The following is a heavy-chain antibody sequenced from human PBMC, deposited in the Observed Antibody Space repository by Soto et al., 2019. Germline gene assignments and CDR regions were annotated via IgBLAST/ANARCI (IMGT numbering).Heavy chain of an antibody. J-gene: IGHJ4*02. D-gene: IGHD6-19*01. V-gene: IGHV3-23*01. CDR2: FIDSGGST. Sequence: EVQLLESGGGLVQPGGSLRLSCAASGFPFSTYDMSWVRQAPGKGLEWVSSFIDSGGSTFYADSVKGRFIISKDNSKNTLYLQMSSLRAEDTAVYYCAKGAWCDDWGQGTLVTVSS. CDR1: GFPFSTYD. CDR3: AKGAWCDD.